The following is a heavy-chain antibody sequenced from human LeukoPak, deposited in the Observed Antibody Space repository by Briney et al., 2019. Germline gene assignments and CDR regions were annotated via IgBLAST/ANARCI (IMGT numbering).Heavy chain of an antibody. CDR1: GFTFSSYA. J-gene: IGHJ4*02. CDR2: ISGSGGST. CDR3: AKDGPYCSGGSCSHGYPFDY. V-gene: IGHV3-23*01. Sequence: PGGSLRLSCAASGFTFSSYAMSWVRQAPGKGLEWVSAISGSGGSTYYADSVKGRFTISRDNSKNTLYLQMNSLRAEDTAVYYCAKDGPYCSGGSCSHGYPFDYWGQGTLVTVSS. D-gene: IGHD2-15*01.